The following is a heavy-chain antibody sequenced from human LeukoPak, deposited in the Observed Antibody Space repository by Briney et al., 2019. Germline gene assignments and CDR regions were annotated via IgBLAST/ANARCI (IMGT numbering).Heavy chain of an antibody. D-gene: IGHD5-24*01. CDR2: IYTGDSDT. Sequence: SGCGFTTYWIGWVRQRPGKGKGWMGIIYTGDSDTRYSPSFQGQVTISADKSISTAYLQWNSLKASDTAMYYCARRDGYGAYDIWGQGTMVTVSS. V-gene: IGHV5-51*01. J-gene: IGHJ3*02. CDR3: ARRDGYGAYDI. CDR1: GCGFTTYW.